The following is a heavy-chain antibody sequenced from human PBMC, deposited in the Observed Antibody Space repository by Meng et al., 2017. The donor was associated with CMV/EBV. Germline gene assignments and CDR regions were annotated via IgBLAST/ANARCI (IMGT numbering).Heavy chain of an antibody. CDR2: IIPIFGTA. CDR3: ETGGGIRGVTEEYYYYGMDV. V-gene: IGHV1-69*05. J-gene: IGHJ6*02. CDR1: GGTFSSYA. D-gene: IGHD3-10*01. Sequence: SVKVSCKASGGTFSSYAISWVRQAPEQGLEWMGGIIPIFGTANYTQKFQGRLTITTNESTNTAYMELSRLRSEDTAVYYWETGGGIRGVTEEYYYYGMDVWGQGTTVTVSS.